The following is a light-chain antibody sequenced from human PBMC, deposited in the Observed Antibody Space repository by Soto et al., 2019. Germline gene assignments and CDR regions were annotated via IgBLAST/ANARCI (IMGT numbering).Light chain of an antibody. CDR3: QYCDYLPL. V-gene: IGKV1-33*01. CDR2: GAY. Sequence: DIQMTQSTSSLSASVGDRVTITCQASHDITTYLNWYQHKPGKAPKLLIYGAYNLETGVPSRFSGSGSGTDFTFTISSLQTEYIATYYCQYCDYLPLFGPGTTVDFK. J-gene: IGKJ3*01. CDR1: HDITTY.